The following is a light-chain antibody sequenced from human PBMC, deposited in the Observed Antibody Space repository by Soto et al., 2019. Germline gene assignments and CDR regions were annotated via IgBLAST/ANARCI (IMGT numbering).Light chain of an antibody. V-gene: IGKV3-15*01. J-gene: IGKJ1*01. CDR3: HQYNGWPRT. Sequence: EIVMTQSPATLSVSPGERATLSCRASQSVFSSLAWYQQKPGQAPRLLIYGAATRATGIPGRFSGSGSGTEFTLTITSLQSEDFAVYYCHQYNGWPRTFGQGTKVDIK. CDR1: QSVFSS. CDR2: GAA.